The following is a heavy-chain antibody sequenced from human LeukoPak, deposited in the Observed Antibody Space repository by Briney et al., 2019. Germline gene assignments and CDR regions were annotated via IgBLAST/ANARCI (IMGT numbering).Heavy chain of an antibody. D-gene: IGHD6-13*01. V-gene: IGHV4-61*02. Sequence: PSQTLSLTCTVSGGSISSGSYYWSWIRQPAGKGLEWIGRIYTSGSTNYNPSLKSRVTISVDTSKNQFSLKLSSVTAADTAVYYCARADGQQLVSGAFDIWGQGTMVTVSS. J-gene: IGHJ3*02. CDR2: IYTSGST. CDR1: GGSISSGSYY. CDR3: ARADGQQLVSGAFDI.